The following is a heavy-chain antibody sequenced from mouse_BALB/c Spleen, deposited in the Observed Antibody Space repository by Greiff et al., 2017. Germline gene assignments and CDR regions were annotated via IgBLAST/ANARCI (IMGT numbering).Heavy chain of an antibody. CDR1: GDSITSGY. V-gene: IGHV3-8*02. D-gene: IGHD2-4*01. CDR3: ARLGDYDEGFAY. J-gene: IGHJ3*01. Sequence: DVKLVESGPSLVKPSQTLSLTCSVTGDSITSGYWNWIRKFPGNKLEYMGYISYSGSTYYNPSLKSRISITRDTSKNQYYLQLNSVTTEDTATYYCARLGDYDEGFAYWGQGTLVTVSA. CDR2: ISYSGST.